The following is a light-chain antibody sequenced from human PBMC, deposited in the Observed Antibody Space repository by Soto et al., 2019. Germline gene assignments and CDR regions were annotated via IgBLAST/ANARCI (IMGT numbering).Light chain of an antibody. CDR1: QNVYNN. V-gene: IGKV3-15*01. CDR3: QQCRNWPLT. Sequence: EIVMTRSPATLSVSPGEGATLSCKASQNVYNNLSWYQQRPGQPPRLLIYDASTRATGISARFSGSGYGTEFTLTISRLQSEDFAVYFCQQCRNWPLTFGGGTKVEIK. CDR2: DAS. J-gene: IGKJ4*01.